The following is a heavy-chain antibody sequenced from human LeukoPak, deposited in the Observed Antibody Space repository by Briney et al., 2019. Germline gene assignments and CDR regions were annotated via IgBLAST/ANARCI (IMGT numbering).Heavy chain of an antibody. J-gene: IGHJ5*02. D-gene: IGHD3-16*01. CDR2: IYYSGST. CDR1: GGSISSYY. Sequence: SETLSLTCTVSGGSISSYYWSWIRQPPGKGLEWIGYIYYSGSTNYNPSLKSRVTISVDTSKNQFSLKLSSVTAADTAVYYCATYVPGPYNWFDPWGQGTLVTVSS. V-gene: IGHV4-59*01. CDR3: ATYVPGPYNWFDP.